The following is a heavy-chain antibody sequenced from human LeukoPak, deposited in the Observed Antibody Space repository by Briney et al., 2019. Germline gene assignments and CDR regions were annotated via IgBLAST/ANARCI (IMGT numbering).Heavy chain of an antibody. CDR3: ARDGSGWSVY. CDR1: GFTFSSYA. Sequence: GGSLRLSCAASGFTFSSYAMSWVRQAPGKGLEWVANVKQDGSEKYYVDSVKGRFTISRGNAKNSLYLQMNSLRVEDTAVYYCARDGSGWSVYWGQGTLVTVSS. D-gene: IGHD6-19*01. CDR2: VKQDGSEK. J-gene: IGHJ4*02. V-gene: IGHV3-7*01.